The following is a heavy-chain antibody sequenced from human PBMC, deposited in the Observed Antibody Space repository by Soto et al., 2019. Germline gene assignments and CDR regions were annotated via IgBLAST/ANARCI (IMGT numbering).Heavy chain of an antibody. CDR2: IYYSGST. D-gene: IGHD3-10*01. CDR1: GGSISSSSYY. CDR3: ARPRYVSGGSATIFQHYGLDV. V-gene: IGHV4-39*01. J-gene: IGHJ6*02. Sequence: SETLSLTCTVSGGSISSSSYYWGWIRQPPGKGLEWIGSIYYSGSTYYNPSLKSRVTISVDTSKNQFSLKLSSVTAADTAVYYCARPRYVSGGSATIFQHYGLDVCGQGTTVTVS.